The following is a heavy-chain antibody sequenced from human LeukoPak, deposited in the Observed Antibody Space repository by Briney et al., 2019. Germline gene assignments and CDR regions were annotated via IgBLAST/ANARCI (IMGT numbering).Heavy chain of an antibody. CDR1: GGSFSGYY. CDR3: ARGGNGYYYDSGSLPHDY. J-gene: IGHJ4*02. CDR2: INHSGST. D-gene: IGHD3-10*01. Sequence: SETLSLTCAVYGGSFSGYYWSWIRQPPGKGLEWIGEINHSGSTNYNPSLKSRVTISVDTSKNQFSLKLSSVTAADTAVYYCARGGNGYYYDSGSLPHDYWGQGTLVTVSS. V-gene: IGHV4-34*01.